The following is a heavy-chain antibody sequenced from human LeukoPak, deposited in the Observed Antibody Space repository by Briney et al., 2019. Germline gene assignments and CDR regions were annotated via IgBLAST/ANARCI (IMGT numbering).Heavy chain of an antibody. D-gene: IGHD3-22*01. V-gene: IGHV3-33*01. CDR3: ARDKPPPYYYDSSGIFDY. Sequence: GGSLRLSCAASGFTFSSYGMHWVRQAPGKGLEWVAVIWYDGSNKYYADSVKGRFTISRDDSKNTLYLQMNSLRAEDTAVYYCARDKPPPYYYDSSGIFDYWGQGTLVTVSS. J-gene: IGHJ4*02. CDR1: GFTFSSYG. CDR2: IWYDGSNK.